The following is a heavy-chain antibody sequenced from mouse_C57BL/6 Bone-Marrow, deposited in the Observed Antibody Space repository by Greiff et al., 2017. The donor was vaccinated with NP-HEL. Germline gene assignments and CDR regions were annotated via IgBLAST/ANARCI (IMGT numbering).Heavy chain of an antibody. J-gene: IGHJ4*01. Sequence: QVQLQQSGAELVRPGASVKLSCKASGYTFTAYSINWVKQRPGQGLEWIARIYPGSGNTYYNEKFKGKATLTAEKSSSTAYMQLSSLTSEDSAVYVCARANYYGRSDGAMDYWGQGTSVTVSS. CDR3: ARANYYGRSDGAMDY. D-gene: IGHD1-1*01. V-gene: IGHV1-76*01. CDR2: IYPGSGNT. CDR1: GYTFTAYS.